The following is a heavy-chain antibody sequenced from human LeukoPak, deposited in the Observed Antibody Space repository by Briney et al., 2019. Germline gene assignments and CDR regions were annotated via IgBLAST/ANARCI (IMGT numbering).Heavy chain of an antibody. Sequence: GASVKDSCKASGYTFTSYGISWVRQAPGQGLEWMGWISAYNGNTNYAQKLQGRVTMTTDTSTSTAYMELRSLRSDDTAVYYCARDGRGYCSSTSCYGPFDYWGQGTLVTVSS. V-gene: IGHV1-18*04. CDR1: GYTFTSYG. D-gene: IGHD2-2*01. J-gene: IGHJ4*02. CDR2: ISAYNGNT. CDR3: ARDGRGYCSSTSCYGPFDY.